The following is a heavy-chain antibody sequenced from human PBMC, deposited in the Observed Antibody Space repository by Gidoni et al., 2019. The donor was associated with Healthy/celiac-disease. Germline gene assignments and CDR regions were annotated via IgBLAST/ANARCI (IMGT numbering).Heavy chain of an antibody. CDR3: ARASAARFYYGSGSSWFDP. CDR1: GGSFSGYY. CDR2: INHSGRT. D-gene: IGHD3-10*01. Sequence: QVQLQQWGAGLLKPSETLSLTCAVYGGSFSGYYWSWIRQPPVRGLEWIGEINHSGRTNYNPSLKSRVTISVDTSMNQFSLKLSSVTAADTAVYYCARASAARFYYGSGSSWFDPWCQGTLVTVSS. V-gene: IGHV4-34*01. J-gene: IGHJ5*02.